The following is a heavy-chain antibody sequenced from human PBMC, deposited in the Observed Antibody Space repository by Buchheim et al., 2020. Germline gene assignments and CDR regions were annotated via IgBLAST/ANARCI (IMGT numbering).Heavy chain of an antibody. CDR3: AAGGCSGGSCYSLFYGMDV. V-gene: IGHV1-46*01. D-gene: IGHD2-15*01. CDR1: GYTFTSYY. J-gene: IGHJ6*02. CDR2: INPSGGST. Sequence: QVQLVQSGAEVKKPGASVKVSCKASGYTFTSYYMHWVRQAPGQGLEWMGIINPSGGSTSYAQKFQGRVTMTRDTSTSTAYMELGSLRSEDTAVYYCAAGGCSGGSCYSLFYGMDVWGQGTT.